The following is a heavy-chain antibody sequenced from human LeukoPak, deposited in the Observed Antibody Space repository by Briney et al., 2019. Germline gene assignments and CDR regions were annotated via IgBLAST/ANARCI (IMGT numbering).Heavy chain of an antibody. V-gene: IGHV1-8*01. D-gene: IGHD2-15*01. CDR2: MNPNSGNT. J-gene: IGHJ4*02. Sequence: ASVKLSCKASGYTFTSYDINWVRQATGQGLEWMGWMNPNSGNTGYAQKFQGRVTMTRNTSISTAYMELSSLRSEDTAVYYCARDFLGYCSGGSCSDYWGQGTLVTVSS. CDR3: ARDFLGYCSGGSCSDY. CDR1: GYTFTSYD.